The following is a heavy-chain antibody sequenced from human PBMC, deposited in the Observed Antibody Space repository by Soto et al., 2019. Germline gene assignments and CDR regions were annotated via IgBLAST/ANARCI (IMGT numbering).Heavy chain of an antibody. CDR3: AKSTHYYDSSGYLDDAFDI. CDR1: GFTFSSYA. V-gene: IGHV3-23*01. CDR2: ISGSGGST. Sequence: LRLSCAASGFTFSSYAMSWVRQAPGKGLEWVSAISGSGGSTYYADSVKGRFTISRDNSKNTLYLQMNSLRAEDTAVYYCAKSTHYYDSSGYLDDAFDIWGQGTMVTVSS. D-gene: IGHD3-22*01. J-gene: IGHJ3*02.